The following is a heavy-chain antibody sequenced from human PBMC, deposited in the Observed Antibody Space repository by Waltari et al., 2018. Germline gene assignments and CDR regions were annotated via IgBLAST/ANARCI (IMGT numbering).Heavy chain of an antibody. D-gene: IGHD3-22*01. CDR2: IIPIFGTA. CDR3: ARDGDYDSSGYSYYYYGMDV. Sequence: QVQLVQSGAEVKKPGSSVKVSCKASGGTFSSYAISWVRQAPGQGLEWMGGIIPIFGTANYAQKFQGRVTITADESTSTAYMELSSLRSEDTAVYYCARDGDYDSSGYSYYYYGMDVWGQGTTVTVS. J-gene: IGHJ6*02. CDR1: GGTFSSYA. V-gene: IGHV1-69*01.